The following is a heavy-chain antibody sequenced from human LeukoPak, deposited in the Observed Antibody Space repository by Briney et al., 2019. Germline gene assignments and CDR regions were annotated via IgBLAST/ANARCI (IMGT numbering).Heavy chain of an antibody. V-gene: IGHV1-8*01. J-gene: IGHJ5*02. CDR2: MNPKSGNT. D-gene: IGHD2-15*01. CDR3: ARDQDIVVVVSALRQREMGGFDP. Sequence: RASVKVSCKASGYTFTNYDINWVRPATGQGPEWMGWMNPKSGNTGYAQKFQGRVTMTRNTSISTAYMELSSLRSDDTAVYYCARDQDIVVVVSALRQREMGGFDPWGQGTLVTVSS. CDR1: GYTFTNYD.